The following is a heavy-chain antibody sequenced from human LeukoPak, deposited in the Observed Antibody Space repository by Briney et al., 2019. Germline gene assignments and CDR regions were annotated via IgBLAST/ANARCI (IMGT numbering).Heavy chain of an antibody. CDR1: GGSISSSSYD. CDR2: IYYSGST. CDR3: ARGRVIALGYYYMDV. D-gene: IGHD2-21*01. Sequence: PSETLSLTCTVSGGSISSSSYDWGGIRQPPGKGLEWIGSIYYSGSTYYNPSLKSRVTISVDTSKNQFSLKLSSVTAADTAVYYCARGRVIALGYYYMDVWGKGTTVTVSS. J-gene: IGHJ6*03. V-gene: IGHV4-39*07.